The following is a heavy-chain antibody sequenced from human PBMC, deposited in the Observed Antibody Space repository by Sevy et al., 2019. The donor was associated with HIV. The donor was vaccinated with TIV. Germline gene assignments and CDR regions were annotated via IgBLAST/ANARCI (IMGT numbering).Heavy chain of an antibody. CDR2: IYYSGST. V-gene: IGHV4-59*01. CDR3: ARVGPNWYSSGGPYYFDY. CDR1: GGSISSYY. Sequence: SETLSLTCTVSGGSISSYYWSWIRQPPGKGLEWIGYIYYSGSTNYNPSLKSRVTISIDTSKNQFALKLSTLTAADTAVYYCARVGPNWYSSGGPYYFDYWGQGTLVTVSS. J-gene: IGHJ4*02. D-gene: IGHD6-19*01.